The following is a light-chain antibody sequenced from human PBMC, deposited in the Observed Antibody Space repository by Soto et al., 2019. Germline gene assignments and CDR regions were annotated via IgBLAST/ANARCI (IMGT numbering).Light chain of an antibody. CDR2: GAS. CDR1: RGVSASD. CDR3: QKYNSASVT. J-gene: IGKJ1*01. V-gene: IGKV3-20*01. Sequence: LAYAPSPVTLSLSPGEGATLSCRASRGVSASDLAAYQQDPGQAPTLLIYGASIRAAGIPDRFSRSGSGTDFTLTINTPQPEYVATNYCQKYNSASVTLGQGTKVDI.